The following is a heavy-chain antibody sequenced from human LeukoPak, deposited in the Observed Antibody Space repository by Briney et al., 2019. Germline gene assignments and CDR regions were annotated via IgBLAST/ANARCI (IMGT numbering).Heavy chain of an antibody. CDR2: ISYDGSNK. J-gene: IGHJ6*02. CDR3: ARDHGMDV. Sequence: GRSLRLSCAASGFTFSNYAMHRVRQAPGKGLEWVAVISYDGSNKYYADSVKGRFTISRDNSKNTLYLQMNSLRAEDTAVYYCARDHGMDVWGQGTTVTVSS. CDR1: GFTFSNYA. V-gene: IGHV3-30-3*01.